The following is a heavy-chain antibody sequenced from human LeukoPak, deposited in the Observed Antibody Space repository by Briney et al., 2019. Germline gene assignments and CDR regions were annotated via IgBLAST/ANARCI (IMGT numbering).Heavy chain of an antibody. J-gene: IGHJ4*02. CDR2: INPSGGST. D-gene: IGHD5-18*01. V-gene: IGHV1-46*01. CDR3: AGYIYGYLHY. CDR1: GYTFTNYN. Sequence: ASVKVSCKASGYTFTNYNIHWVRQAPGQGLEWMGIINPSGGSTSYAQKFQGRVTMTRGTSTSTVYMELSSLRSEDTAVYYCAGYIYGYLHYWGQGTLVTVSS.